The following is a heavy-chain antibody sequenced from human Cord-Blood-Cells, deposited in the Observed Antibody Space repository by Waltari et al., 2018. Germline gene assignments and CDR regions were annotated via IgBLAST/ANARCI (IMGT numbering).Heavy chain of an antibody. CDR2: IIPMGGSR. D-gene: IGHD2-21*01. CDR1: GYTFTSYS. V-gene: IGHV1-46*01. Sequence: QVPLVQSGAEVKTPGASVKASCKSSGYTFTSYSMHWVRQAPGQGLEWMGIIIPMGGSRSYGQKYQGRVTMSRDTCTSTVYMELSSLRSEDTAVYYCARDLCGGDCYFLDYWGQGTLVTVSS. J-gene: IGHJ4*02. CDR3: ARDLCGGDCYFLDY.